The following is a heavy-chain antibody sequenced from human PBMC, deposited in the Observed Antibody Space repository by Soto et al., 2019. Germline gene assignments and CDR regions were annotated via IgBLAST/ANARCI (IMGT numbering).Heavy chain of an antibody. J-gene: IGHJ6*02. CDR2: ISSSSSYI. V-gene: IGHV3-21*01. CDR3: ARDLHSSSWLYYYYGMDV. Sequence: RGSLRLSCAASGFTFISYSINFVRHSPFKWLEWVSSISSSSSYIYYADSVKGRFTISRDNAKNSLYLQMNSLRAEDTAVYYCARDLHSSSWLYYYYGMDVWGQGTTVTVSS. CDR1: GFTFISYS. D-gene: IGHD6-13*01.